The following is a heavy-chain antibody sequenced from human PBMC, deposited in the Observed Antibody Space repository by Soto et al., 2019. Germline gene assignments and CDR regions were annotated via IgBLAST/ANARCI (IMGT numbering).Heavy chain of an antibody. V-gene: IGHV4-31*02. D-gene: IGHD6-19*01. CDR3: AYSSYGFSTIDY. Sequence: PLEPLSLTCTVSGGSIISRGYCWICIHQHPGKGLEWIGYIYYSGSTYYNPSLKSRVTISVDTSKNQFSLKLSSVTAADTSAYYCAYSSYGFSTIDYWGQGTLVTVSS. J-gene: IGHJ4*02. CDR2: IYYSGST. CDR1: GGSIISRGYC.